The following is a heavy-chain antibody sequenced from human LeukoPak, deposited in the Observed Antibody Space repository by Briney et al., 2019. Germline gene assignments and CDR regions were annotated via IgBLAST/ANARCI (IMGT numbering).Heavy chain of an antibody. D-gene: IGHD2-8*01. J-gene: IGHJ4*02. CDR1: GGSISSYY. CDR3: ASCTDPTGFDY. Sequence: SQTLSLTCAVSGGSISSYYWSWIRQPPGKGLEWIGYIYYSGSTNYNPSLKSRVTISVDTSKNQFSLKLSSVTAADTAVYYCASCTDPTGFDYWGQGTLVTVSS. CDR2: IYYSGST. V-gene: IGHV4-59*12.